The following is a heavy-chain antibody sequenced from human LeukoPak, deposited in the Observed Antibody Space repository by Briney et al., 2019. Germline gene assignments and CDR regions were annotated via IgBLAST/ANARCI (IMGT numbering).Heavy chain of an antibody. J-gene: IGHJ4*02. CDR1: GFTLSNDW. D-gene: IGHD1-26*01. Sequence: PGGSLRLSCAASGFTLSNDWMHWVRQAPGKGLVWVSRINTDGSTTTYADSVKGRFTISRDNAKNTLYLQMNSLGVEDTAVYYCARGRGGSYHYWGQGTLVTVSS. CDR3: ARGRGGSYHY. V-gene: IGHV3-74*01. CDR2: INTDGSTT.